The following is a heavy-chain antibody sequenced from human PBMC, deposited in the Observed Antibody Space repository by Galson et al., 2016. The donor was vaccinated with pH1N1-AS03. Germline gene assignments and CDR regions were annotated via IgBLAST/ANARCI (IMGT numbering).Heavy chain of an antibody. CDR1: GFSLSTSGVG. D-gene: IGHD4-17*01. CDR3: ARAYYGVFADWFDP. V-gene: IGHV2-5*01. J-gene: IGHJ5*02. Sequence: PALVKPTQTLTLTCTFSGFSLSTSGVGVGWIRQAPGKALEWLAIIYWNDDIRYSPSLRNRLTITKDTSKSQVVLTMTTMDPVDTATYFCARAYYGVFADWFDPWGQGTLVTVSS. CDR2: IYWNDDI.